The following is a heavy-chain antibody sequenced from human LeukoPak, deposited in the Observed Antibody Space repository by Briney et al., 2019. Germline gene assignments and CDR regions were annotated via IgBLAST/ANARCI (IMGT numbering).Heavy chain of an antibody. CDR3: ARARRYYFDY. V-gene: IGHV4-59*01. CDR2: IYYSGST. J-gene: IGHJ4*02. CDR1: GGSISSYY. Sequence: SETLSLTCTVSGGSISSYYWSWIRQPPGKGLEWIGYIYYSGSTNYDPSLKSRVTISVDTSKNQFSLKLSSVTAADTAVYYCARARRYYFDYWGQGTLVTVSS.